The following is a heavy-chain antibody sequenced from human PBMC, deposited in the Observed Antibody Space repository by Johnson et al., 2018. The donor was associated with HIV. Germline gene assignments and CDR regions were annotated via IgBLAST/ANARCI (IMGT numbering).Heavy chain of an antibody. CDR2: IWSDGSNK. CDR3: ARRADAFDI. V-gene: IGHV3-33*01. Sequence: QMQLVESGGGVVQPGRSVRLSCAASGLSFSSYGMEWVRQAPGKGLEWVAVIWSDGSNKYYPGSVKGRFTISREHAKNSLYLQMNSLRAGDTAVYYCARRADAFDIWGQGTMVTVSS. CDR1: GLSFSSYG. J-gene: IGHJ3*02.